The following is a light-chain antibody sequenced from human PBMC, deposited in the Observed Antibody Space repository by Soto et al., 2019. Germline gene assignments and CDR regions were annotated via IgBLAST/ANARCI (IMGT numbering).Light chain of an antibody. CDR2: EGI. J-gene: IGLJ1*01. CDR1: SSDVANYNL. CDR3: CSYASNIGFYV. V-gene: IGLV2-23*01. Sequence: QSALTQPASVSGSPGQSITVSCTGTSSDVANYNLVSWYQHHPGKAPTLLIYEGIKRPSGVSSRFSGSKSVNTASLTISGLQAEEEADYYCCSYASNIGFYVFGTGTKVTVL.